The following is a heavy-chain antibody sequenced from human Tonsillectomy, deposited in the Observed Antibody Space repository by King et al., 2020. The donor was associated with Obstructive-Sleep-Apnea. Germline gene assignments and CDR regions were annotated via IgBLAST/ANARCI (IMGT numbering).Heavy chain of an antibody. CDR1: GCSISSSSYY. V-gene: IGHV4-39*07. J-gene: IGHJ4*02. CDR2: IYYSGTT. D-gene: IGHD1/OR15-1a*01. Sequence: QLQESGPGLVKPSETLSLTCTVSGCSISSSSYYWGWSRQPPGKGLEWIGSIYYSGTTYYNPSPKSRVTISLDTSKNQFSSKLNSVTATDTAVYYCARGTWAPVWGQGTLVTVSS. CDR3: ARGTWAPV.